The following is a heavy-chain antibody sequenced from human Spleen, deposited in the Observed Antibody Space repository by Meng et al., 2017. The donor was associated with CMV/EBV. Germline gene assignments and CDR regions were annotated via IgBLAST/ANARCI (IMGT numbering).Heavy chain of an antibody. CDR1: GLTASISH. CDR3: ARDPGYYNSRYRDY. J-gene: IGHJ4*02. D-gene: IGHD3-10*01. CDR2: ICPDGT. V-gene: IGHV3-53*01. Sequence: GESLKISCVVSGLTASISHMNWVRQAPGKGLEWVSVICPDGTHYAGFVKGRFTISRDNAKNSLYLQINNLRAEDTAVYYCARDPGYYNSRYRDYWGQGTLVTVSS.